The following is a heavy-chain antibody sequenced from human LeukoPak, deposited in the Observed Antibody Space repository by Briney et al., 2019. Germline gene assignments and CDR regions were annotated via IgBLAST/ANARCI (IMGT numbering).Heavy chain of an antibody. CDR2: MNPNSANA. V-gene: IGHV1-8*02. D-gene: IGHD6-19*01. J-gene: IGHJ4*02. CDR1: GYTFTSYY. Sequence: GASVKVSCKASGYTFTSYYMHWVRQATGQGLEWMGWMNPNSANAGYSQKFQDRVTMTRSTSISTAYMELSSLRSEDTAVYYCARGAWSSSGYTALYYFDYWGQGTLVTVSS. CDR3: ARGAWSSSGYTALYYFDY.